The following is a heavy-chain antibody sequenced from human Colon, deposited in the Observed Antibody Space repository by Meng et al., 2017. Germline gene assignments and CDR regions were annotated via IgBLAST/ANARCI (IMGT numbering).Heavy chain of an antibody. Sequence: QVQLQGSGPRLVRPSETLSLTCTRSGGSVSSPSYFWSWIRQTPGKGLEWIGYVYYTGSANYNPSLKSRVTISVDTSKNQFSLKLSSVTPADTAVYFCARDRVPGKYWGQGTLVTVSS. D-gene: IGHD1-14*01. CDR2: VYYTGSA. CDR3: ARDRVPGKY. CDR1: GGSVSSPSYF. V-gene: IGHV4-61*01. J-gene: IGHJ4*02.